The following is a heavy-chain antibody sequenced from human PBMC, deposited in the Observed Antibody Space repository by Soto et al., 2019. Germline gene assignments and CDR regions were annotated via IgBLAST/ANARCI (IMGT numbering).Heavy chain of an antibody. Sequence: SETLSLTCNVAGGSISSCYWSWIRQAPGKGLEWIGYIYYSGTTNNNPSLKSRVTISIDTPKNPLSLKLTSVTTADTAIYYCARETCDTSRFYRRFDCWGQGTLVTVSS. CDR3: ARETCDTSRFYRRFDC. CDR2: IYYSGTT. D-gene: IGHD3-22*01. J-gene: IGHJ4*02. CDR1: GGSISSCY. V-gene: IGHV4-59*01.